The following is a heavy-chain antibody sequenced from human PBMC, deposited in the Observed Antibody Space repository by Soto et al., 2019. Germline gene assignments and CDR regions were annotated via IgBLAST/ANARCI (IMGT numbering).Heavy chain of an antibody. CDR2: IYYTGTT. CDR1: GGSISSSTYH. Sequence: SETLSLTCTVSGGSISSSTYHWAWIRQPPGKGLEWIASIYYTGTTYYSPSLKSRVTISVDTSKNHFSLKLSSVTAADTAVYYCSRERESASEHWGQGTLVTV. CDR3: SRERESASEH. V-gene: IGHV4-39*02. J-gene: IGHJ4*02.